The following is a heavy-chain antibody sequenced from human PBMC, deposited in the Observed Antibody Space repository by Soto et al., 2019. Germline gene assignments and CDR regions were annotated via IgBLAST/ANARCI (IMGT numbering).Heavy chain of an antibody. CDR3: ARMATFGSLNWFDP. J-gene: IGHJ5*02. Sequence: VTVSCNASGSSLTNTDVRWVRQATGQGLEWMGWMNPGSGDTGYAQKFQGRVTMTRDISIATAYMELSSLRSDDTAIYYCARMATFGSLNWFDPWGQGTLVTVSS. D-gene: IGHD3-16*01. V-gene: IGHV1-8*01. CDR1: GSSLTNTD. CDR2: MNPGSGDT.